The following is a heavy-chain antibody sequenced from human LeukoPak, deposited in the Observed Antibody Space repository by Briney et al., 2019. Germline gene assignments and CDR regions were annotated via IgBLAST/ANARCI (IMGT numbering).Heavy chain of an antibody. D-gene: IGHD6-13*01. CDR3: ARFIAAPYYFDY. Sequence: GGSLRLSCAASGFTFSSYAMSWVRQAPGKGLEWVSFISSSRSYIYYADSVKGRFTISRDNAKNSLYLQMNSLRAEDTAVYYCARFIAAPYYFDYWGRGTLVTVSS. CDR2: ISSSRSYI. CDR1: GFTFSSYA. J-gene: IGHJ4*02. V-gene: IGHV3-21*01.